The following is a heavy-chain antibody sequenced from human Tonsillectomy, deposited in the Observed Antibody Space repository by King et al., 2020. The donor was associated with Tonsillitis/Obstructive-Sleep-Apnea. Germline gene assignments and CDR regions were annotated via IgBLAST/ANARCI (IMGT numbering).Heavy chain of an antibody. CDR1: GGSISSYY. J-gene: IGHJ5*02. D-gene: IGHD2-15*01. CDR2: IYYSGST. CDR3: SRSGRKNWFDP. V-gene: IGHV4-59*01. Sequence: VQLQESGPGLVKPSETLSLTCTVSGGSISSYYWSWIRQPPGKGLEWIGYIYYSGSTNYNPSLTSRVTISVDTSKNQFSLKLSYVTAADTAVYYCSRSGRKNWFDPWGQGTLVTVSS.